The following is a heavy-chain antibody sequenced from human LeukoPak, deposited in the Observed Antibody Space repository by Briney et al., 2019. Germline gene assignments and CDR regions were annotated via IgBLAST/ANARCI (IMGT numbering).Heavy chain of an antibody. V-gene: IGHV3-21*01. CDR1: GFTFSSYS. J-gene: IGHJ4*02. Sequence: GGSLRLSCAASGFTFSSYSMNWVRQAPGKGLEWVSSISSSSSYIYYADSVKGRFTISRDNAKNSLYLQMNSLRAEDTAVYYWAIAWSNWKLGGENYLGQGTLVTVSS. CDR3: AIAWSNWKLGGENY. D-gene: IGHD1-20*01. CDR2: ISSSSSYI.